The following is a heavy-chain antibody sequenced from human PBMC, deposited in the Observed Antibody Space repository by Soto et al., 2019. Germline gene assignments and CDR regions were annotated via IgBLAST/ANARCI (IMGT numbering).Heavy chain of an antibody. V-gene: IGHV1-8*01. Sequence: ASVKVSCKGSGYTFTSYDSNWVRQATGQGLEWMGWMNPNSVNTGYAQKFQGRVTMTRNTSIITAYMELSSLRSEDTAVYYCAREAPLFSSSSRSYYYYMDVWGKGTTVTVSS. D-gene: IGHD6-6*01. CDR3: AREAPLFSSSSRSYYYYMDV. CDR2: MNPNSVNT. J-gene: IGHJ6*03. CDR1: GYTFTSYD.